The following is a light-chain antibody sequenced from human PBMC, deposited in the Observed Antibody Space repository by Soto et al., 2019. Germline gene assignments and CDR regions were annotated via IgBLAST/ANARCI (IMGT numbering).Light chain of an antibody. V-gene: IGKV3-15*01. CDR2: GAS. CDR3: QQYKGGPPRT. CDR1: QSVSTN. Sequence: EIVMTQSPATLSVSPGDRATLSCRASQSVSTNLAWYQQKPGQAPRLLIYGASTRATGVPARFSGRGSGTEFTLSISSLQSEDCALYYCQQYKGGPPRTFGQGTNVETK. J-gene: IGKJ1*01.